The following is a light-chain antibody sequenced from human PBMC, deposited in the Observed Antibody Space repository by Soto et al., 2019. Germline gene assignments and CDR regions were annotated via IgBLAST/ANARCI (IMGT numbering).Light chain of an antibody. J-gene: IGKJ5*01. V-gene: IGKV4-1*01. CDR3: QQYYSTIT. CDR1: QSVLYFSNSKNY. Sequence: DIVMTQSPDSLAVSLGERATINCKSSQSVLYFSNSKNYLAWYQQKPGQPPKLLIYWASTRESGVPDRFSGSGSGTDFTLTISSLQAEDVAVYYCQQYYSTITFGQGTRLEIK. CDR2: WAS.